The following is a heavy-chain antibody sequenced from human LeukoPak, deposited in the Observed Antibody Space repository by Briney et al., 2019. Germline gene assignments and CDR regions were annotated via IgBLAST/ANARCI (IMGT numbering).Heavy chain of an antibody. CDR3: AKEIGVDMATITTGY. CDR2: ISGSGGST. D-gene: IGHD5-24*01. V-gene: IGHV3-23*01. J-gene: IGHJ4*02. CDR1: GFTFSSYA. Sequence: PGASLRLSCAASGFTFSSYAMSWVRQAPGKGLEWVSAISGSGGSTYYADSVKGRFTISRDNSKNTLYLQMNSLRAEDTAVYYCAKEIGVDMATITTGYWGQGTLVIVSS.